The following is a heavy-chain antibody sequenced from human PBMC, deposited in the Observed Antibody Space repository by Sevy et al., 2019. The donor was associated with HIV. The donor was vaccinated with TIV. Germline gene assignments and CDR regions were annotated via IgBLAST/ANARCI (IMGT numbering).Heavy chain of an antibody. CDR2: INHSGST. CDR3: ARGRGGSGSLDY. CDR1: GGSFSSYY. Sequence: SETLSLTCAVYGGSFSSYYWSWIRQPPGKGLEWIGEINHSGSTKYNPSLKSRVTISVDTSTNQFSLRLRSVTAAETAVYYCARGRGGSGSLDYWGQGTLVTVSS. D-gene: IGHD3-10*01. J-gene: IGHJ4*02. V-gene: IGHV4-34*01.